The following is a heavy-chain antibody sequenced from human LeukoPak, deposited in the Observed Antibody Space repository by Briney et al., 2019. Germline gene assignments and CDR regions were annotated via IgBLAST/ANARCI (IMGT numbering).Heavy chain of an antibody. D-gene: IGHD3-22*01. CDR1: GGSISSGDYY. CDR2: ISYSGST. J-gene: IGHJ5*02. V-gene: IGHV4-30-4*01. Sequence: PSETLSLTCTVSGGSISSGDYYWSWIRQPPGKGLELIGYISYSGSTYYNPSLKSRVTISVDTSKNHFSLKLSSVPAADTAVYYCARRGGYYDSSGYTSWGQGTLVTVSS. CDR3: ARRGGYYDSSGYTS.